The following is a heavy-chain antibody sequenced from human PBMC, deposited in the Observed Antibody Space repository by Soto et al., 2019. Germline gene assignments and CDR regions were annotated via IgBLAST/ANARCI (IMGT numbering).Heavy chain of an antibody. V-gene: IGHV5-51*01. Sequence: GESLKISCKASGYSFTSYWIGWVRQMPGKGLECMGIIYPGDSDTRYSPSFQGQVTISVDRSTSIAYLQWISLKASDTAIYFCAASTTAPGTYSGMDVWGQGTKVTVSS. CDR3: AASTTAPGTYSGMDV. CDR1: GYSFTSYW. CDR2: IYPGDSDT. J-gene: IGHJ6*02. D-gene: IGHD5-18*01.